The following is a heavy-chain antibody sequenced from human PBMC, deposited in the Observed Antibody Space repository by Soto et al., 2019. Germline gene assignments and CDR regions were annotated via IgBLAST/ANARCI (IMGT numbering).Heavy chain of an antibody. V-gene: IGHV4-31*03. J-gene: IGHJ3*02. CDR1: GGSISSGGYY. CDR2: IYYSGST. CDR3: ARDDATMVRGYDAFDI. Sequence: SETLSLTCTVSGGSISSGGYYWSWIRQHPGKGLEWIGYIYYSGSTYYNPSLKSRVTISVDTSKNQFSLKLSSVTAADTAVYYCARDDATMVRGYDAFDIWGQGTMVTVSS. D-gene: IGHD3-10*01.